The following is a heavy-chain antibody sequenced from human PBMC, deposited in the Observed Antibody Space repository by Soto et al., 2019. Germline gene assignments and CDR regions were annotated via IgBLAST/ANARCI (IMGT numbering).Heavy chain of an antibody. CDR2: IYYSGST. V-gene: IGHV4-59*01. CDR1: GGSISSYY. D-gene: IGHD5-12*01. CDR3: ARRNVDIVATSYFDY. J-gene: IGHJ4*02. Sequence: WETLSLTCTVSGGSISSYYWSWIRQPPGKGLEWIGYIYYSGSTNYSPSLKSRVTISVDTSKNQFSLKLSSVTAADTAVYYCARRNVDIVATSYFDYWGQGTLVTVSS.